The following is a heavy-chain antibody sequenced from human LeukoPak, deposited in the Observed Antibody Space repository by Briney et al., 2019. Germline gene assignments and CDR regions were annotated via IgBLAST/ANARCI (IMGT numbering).Heavy chain of an antibody. D-gene: IGHD6-13*01. CDR2: INHSGST. Sequence: PSETLSLTCAVYGGSFSGFYWSWIRQPPGKGLEWIGEINHSGSTNYNPSLKSRVTISVDTSKNQFSLKLSSVTAADTAVYYCARGPWIADSVSYYFDYWGQGTLVTVSS. V-gene: IGHV4-34*01. CDR1: GGSFSGFY. CDR3: ARGPWIADSVSYYFDY. J-gene: IGHJ4*02.